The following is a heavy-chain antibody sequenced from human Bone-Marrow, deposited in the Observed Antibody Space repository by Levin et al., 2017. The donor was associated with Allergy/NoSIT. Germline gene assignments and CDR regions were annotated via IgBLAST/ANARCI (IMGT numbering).Heavy chain of an antibody. V-gene: IGHV1-2*02. D-gene: IGHD3-3*01. J-gene: IGHJ4*02. CDR1: RYTFNNYY. CDR2: INPNSGNT. CDR3: ARHATPTYHAFWSGYLDY. Sequence: ASVKVSCKASRYTFNNYYIHWVRQAPGQGLEWMGWINPNSGNTNYAQRFQGRVTLTRDTSISTAYMELSGLTSDDTAVYYCARHATPTYHAFWSGYLDYWGQGTLVTVSS.